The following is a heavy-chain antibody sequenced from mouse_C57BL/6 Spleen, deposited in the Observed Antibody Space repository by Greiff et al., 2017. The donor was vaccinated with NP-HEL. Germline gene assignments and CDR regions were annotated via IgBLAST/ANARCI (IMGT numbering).Heavy chain of an antibody. J-gene: IGHJ4*01. CDR1: GYTFTSYD. Sequence: SGPELVKPGASVKLSCKASGYTFTSYDINWVKQRPGQGLEWIGWIYPRDGSTKYNEKFKGKATLTVDTSSSTAYMELHSLTSEDSAVYFCARKGYYGSSYGYYAMDYWGQGTSVTVSS. CDR3: ARKGYYGSSYGYYAMDY. V-gene: IGHV1-85*01. D-gene: IGHD1-1*01. CDR2: IYPRDGST.